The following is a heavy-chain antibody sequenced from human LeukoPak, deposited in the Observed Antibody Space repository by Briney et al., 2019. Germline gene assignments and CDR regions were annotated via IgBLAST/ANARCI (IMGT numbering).Heavy chain of an antibody. Sequence: SETLSLTCTVSGGSISSYYWSWTRQPPGKGLEWIGYIYYSGSTNYNPSLKSRVTISVDRSKNQFSLKLSSVTAADTAVYYCARADDCTNGVCDAFDIWGQGTMVTVSS. CDR2: IYYSGST. CDR3: ARADDCTNGVCDAFDI. D-gene: IGHD2-8*01. CDR1: GGSISSYY. V-gene: IGHV4-59*12. J-gene: IGHJ3*02.